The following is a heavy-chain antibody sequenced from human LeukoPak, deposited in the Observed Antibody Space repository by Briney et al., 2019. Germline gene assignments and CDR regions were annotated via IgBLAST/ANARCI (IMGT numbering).Heavy chain of an antibody. V-gene: IGHV4-4*07. D-gene: IGHD3-22*01. CDR3: ARLGNYYGSSGYFDY. J-gene: IGHJ4*02. CDR2: IYTSGST. CDR1: GGSISSYY. Sequence: SETLSLTCTVSGGSISSYYWSWIRQPAGKGLEWIGRIYTSGSTNYNPPLKSRVTMSVDTSKNQFSLKLSSVTAADTAVYYCARLGNYYGSSGYFDYWGQGTLVTVSS.